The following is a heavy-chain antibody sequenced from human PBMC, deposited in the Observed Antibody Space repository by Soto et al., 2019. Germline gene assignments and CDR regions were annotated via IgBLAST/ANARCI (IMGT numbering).Heavy chain of an antibody. Sequence: GGSLRLSCAASGFTFSSYAMHWVRQAPGKGLEWVAVISYDGSNKYYADSVKGRFTISRDNSKNTLYLQMNSLRAEDTAVYYCARVKVAARNYFDYWGQGTLVTVSS. CDR2: ISYDGSNK. CDR3: ARVKVAARNYFDY. J-gene: IGHJ4*02. CDR1: GFTFSSYA. V-gene: IGHV3-30-3*01. D-gene: IGHD6-13*01.